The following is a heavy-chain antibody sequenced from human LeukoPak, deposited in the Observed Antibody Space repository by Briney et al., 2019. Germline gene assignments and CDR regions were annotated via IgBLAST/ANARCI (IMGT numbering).Heavy chain of an antibody. CDR2: FDPEDGET. D-gene: IGHD4-17*01. CDR3: ARGGHDYGDYFCDY. J-gene: IGHJ4*02. Sequence: ASVKVSCKVSGYTLTELSMHWVRQAPGKGLEWMGGFDPEDGETIYAQKFQGRVTMTRDTSTSTVYMELSSLRSEDTAVYYCARGGHDYGDYFCDYWGQGTLVTVSS. CDR1: GYTLTELS. V-gene: IGHV1-24*01.